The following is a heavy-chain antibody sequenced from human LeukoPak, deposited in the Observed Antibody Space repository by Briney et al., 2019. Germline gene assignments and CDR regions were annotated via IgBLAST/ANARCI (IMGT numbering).Heavy chain of an antibody. D-gene: IGHD3-22*01. J-gene: IGHJ4*02. CDR2: IYYSGST. V-gene: IGHV4-59*01. CDR1: GGSISSYY. CDR3: ARGGDSGGYYYPMFDY. Sequence: SETLSLTCTVSGGSISSYYWSWIRQPPGKGLEWIGYIYYSGSTNYNPSLKSRVTISVDTSKNQFSLKLSSVTAADTAVYYCARGGDSGGYYYPMFDYWGQGTLVTVSS.